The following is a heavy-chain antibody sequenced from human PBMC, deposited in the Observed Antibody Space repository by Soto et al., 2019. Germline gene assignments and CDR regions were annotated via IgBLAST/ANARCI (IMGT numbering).Heavy chain of an antibody. CDR1: GFTFSSYA. V-gene: IGHV4-34*01. D-gene: IGHD2-15*01. J-gene: IGHJ6*02. CDR3: ARFGRGEYYYYGMDV. Sequence: PGGSLRLSCAASGFTFSSYAMSWVRQPPGKGLEWIGEINHSGSTNYNPSLKSRVTISVDTSKNQFSLKLSSVTAADTAVYYCARFGRGEYYYYGMDVWGQGTTVTVSS. CDR2: INHSGST.